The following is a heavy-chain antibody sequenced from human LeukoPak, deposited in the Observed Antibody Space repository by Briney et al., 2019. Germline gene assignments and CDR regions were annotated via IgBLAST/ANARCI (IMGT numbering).Heavy chain of an antibody. D-gene: IGHD3-22*01. CDR3: ARDSTYYDSSGYYHRLDY. Sequence: ASVKVSCKASGYTFTSYGISWVRQAPGQGLEWMGWISAYNGNTNYAQKLQGRVTMTTDTSTSTAYMELRSLRSDDTAVYYCARDSTYYDSSGYYHRLDYWGQGTLVTVYS. V-gene: IGHV1-18*01. CDR1: GYTFTSYG. J-gene: IGHJ4*02. CDR2: ISAYNGNT.